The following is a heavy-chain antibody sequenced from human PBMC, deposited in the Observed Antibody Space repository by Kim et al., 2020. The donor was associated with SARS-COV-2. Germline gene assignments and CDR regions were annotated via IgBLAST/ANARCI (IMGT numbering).Heavy chain of an antibody. CDR3: AKDHPSRGWPTFDS. CDR2: VNNGNNP. V-gene: IGHV3-23*05. CDR1: GFAFGAYA. J-gene: IGHJ4*02. Sequence: GGSLRLSCRASGFAFGAYAMTWVRQAPGKGLEWVASVNNGNNPYYANSVKGRFIVSRDNAESTLYLQMNGLRVEDTALYYCAKDHPSRGWPTFDSWGQGT. D-gene: IGHD6-19*01.